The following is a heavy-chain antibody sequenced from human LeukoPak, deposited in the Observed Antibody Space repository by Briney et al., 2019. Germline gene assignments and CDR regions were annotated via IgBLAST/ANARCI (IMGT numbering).Heavy chain of an antibody. CDR3: ARDEDYDILTGYPIYGMDV. CDR2: IYYSGST. CDR1: GGSISSSSYY. D-gene: IGHD3-9*01. V-gene: IGHV4-39*07. Sequence: PSETLSLTCTVSGGSISSSSYYWGWIRQPPGKGLEWIGSIYYSGSTYYNPSLKSRVTISVDTSKNQFSLKLSSVTAADTAVYYCARDEDYDILTGYPIYGMDVWGQGTTVTVSS. J-gene: IGHJ6*02.